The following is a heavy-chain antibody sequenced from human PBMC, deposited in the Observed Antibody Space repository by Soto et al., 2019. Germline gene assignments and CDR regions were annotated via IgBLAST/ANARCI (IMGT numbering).Heavy chain of an antibody. D-gene: IGHD5-12*01. CDR1: GFSLSTSGVG. CDR2: IYWDGDK. CDR3: APLLCDGYPCWHFEL. Sequence: QITLKESGPTLVKPTQTLTLTCTFSGFSLSTSGVGVGWIRQPPGKALEWLAFIYWDGDKGYSPSLKNKLNIPKDTTKTKVVLTITNIDPVNTATSYGAPLLCDGYPCWHFELWGRGTLVTVSS. V-gene: IGHV2-5*02. J-gene: IGHJ2*01.